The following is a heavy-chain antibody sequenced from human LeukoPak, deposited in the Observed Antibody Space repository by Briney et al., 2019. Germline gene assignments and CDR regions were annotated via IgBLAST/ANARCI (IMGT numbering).Heavy chain of an antibody. CDR2: TINSSSHI. V-gene: IGHV3-21*01. D-gene: IGHD2-21*01. CDR1: GFTFSSYN. Sequence: PGGSLRLTCAASGFTFSSYNRNWVRQAPGKGLEWFASTINSSSHIDYADSGKGRFTISTDKGNNSLYLRVNRLRYDETAAYQGARPFPRASGFPTDYWGQGTLVTVSS. CDR3: ARPFPRASGFPTDY. J-gene: IGHJ4*02.